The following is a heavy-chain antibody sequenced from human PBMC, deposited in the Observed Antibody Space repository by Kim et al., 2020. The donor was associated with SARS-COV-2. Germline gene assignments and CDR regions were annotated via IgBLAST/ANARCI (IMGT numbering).Heavy chain of an antibody. V-gene: IGHV3-73*01. J-gene: IGHJ4*02. CDR1: GFTFSASA. Sequence: GGSLRLSRAASGFTFSASAMHWVRQASGKGLEWVGRIRSKPNNYATSYAASVTGRFTISRDDSTNTVYLQMDSLKTDDTAVYFCSRHSGKHGDRGCDNWGQGTLVTVSA. CDR3: SRHSGKHGDRGCDN. CDR2: IRSKPNNYAT. D-gene: IGHD4-17*01.